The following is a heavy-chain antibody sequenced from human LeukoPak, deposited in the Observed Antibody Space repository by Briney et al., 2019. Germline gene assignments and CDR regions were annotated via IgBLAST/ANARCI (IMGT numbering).Heavy chain of an antibody. V-gene: IGHV3-66*01. CDR1: GFTVSSNY. Sequence: GGSLRLSCAASGFTVSSNYMSWVRQAPGKGLEWVSVIYSGGSTYYADSVKGRFTISRDNSKNTLYLQMNSLRAEDTAVYFCARGSNSGFSIDSWGQGTLVTVSS. CDR3: ARGSNSGFSIDS. D-gene: IGHD2/OR15-2a*01. J-gene: IGHJ4*02. CDR2: IYSGGST.